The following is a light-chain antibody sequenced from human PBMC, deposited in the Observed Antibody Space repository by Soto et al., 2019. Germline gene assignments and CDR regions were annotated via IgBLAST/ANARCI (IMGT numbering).Light chain of an antibody. CDR3: QRTYNAPLFT. J-gene: IGKJ3*01. Sequence: TQSPSPLSASVGDRVTITCRVSQGITSALNWYRQKPGKVPKVLICSVSNLQSGVTSRFSGSGSGTAFTLTISSLQPEDVASYYGQRTYNAPLFTFGPGTKVDIK. CDR2: SVS. V-gene: IGKV1-27*01. CDR1: QGITSA.